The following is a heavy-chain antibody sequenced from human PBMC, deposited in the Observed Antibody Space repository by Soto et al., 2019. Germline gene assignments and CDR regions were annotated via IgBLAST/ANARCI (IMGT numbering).Heavy chain of an antibody. V-gene: IGHV4-4*02. D-gene: IGHD5-18*01. CDR1: GVSIGSHDW. CDR2: SHQSGNT. Sequence: QVQLQESGPGLVKPSGTLSLTCAVSGVSIGSHDWWTWVRQPPGKGLEWIGESHQSGNTNYNSSLESRVTISLDKSKTHFSLQLSSVTVADTALYYCATRDTGRVYWGQGTLVTVSS. J-gene: IGHJ4*02. CDR3: ATRDTGRVY.